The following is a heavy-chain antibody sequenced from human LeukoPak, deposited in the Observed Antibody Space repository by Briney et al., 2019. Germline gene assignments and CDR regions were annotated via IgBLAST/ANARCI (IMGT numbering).Heavy chain of an antibody. CDR3: ARHVSISGSYYNGGLDY. Sequence: PSETLSLTCTVSGGSISGSSFYWGWIRQPPGKGLEWIGSIYYSGSTYYNPSLKSRVTISMDTSKNQFSLELSSVTAADTAVYYCARHVSISGSYYNGGLDYWGQGTLVTVSS. CDR1: GGSISGSSFY. V-gene: IGHV4-39*01. J-gene: IGHJ4*02. CDR2: IYYSGST. D-gene: IGHD3-10*01.